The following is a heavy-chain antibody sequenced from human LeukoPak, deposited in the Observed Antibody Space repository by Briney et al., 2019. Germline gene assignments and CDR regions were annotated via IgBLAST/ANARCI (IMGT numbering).Heavy chain of an antibody. J-gene: IGHJ4*02. CDR1: GYTFSNYW. Sequence: GESLKISCKASGYTFSNYWIGWVRQMPGKGLEWMGIIYPGDSDTRYSPSFQGQVTISADKSISTAYLQWSSLKASDTAMYYCARHASEVNLDYWGQGTLVTVSS. D-gene: IGHD1-14*01. CDR2: IYPGDSDT. CDR3: ARHASEVNLDY. V-gene: IGHV5-51*01.